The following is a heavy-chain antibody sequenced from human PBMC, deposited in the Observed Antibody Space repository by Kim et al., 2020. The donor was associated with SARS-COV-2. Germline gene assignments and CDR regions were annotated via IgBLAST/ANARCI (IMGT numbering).Heavy chain of an antibody. CDR3: ARTHEGGAADDAFDI. CDR1: GGSISSYY. V-gene: IGHV4-59*01. D-gene: IGHD1-26*01. CDR2: IYYSGST. Sequence: SETLSHTCTVSGGSISSYYWSWIRQPPGKGLEWIGYIYYSGSTNYNPSLKSRVTISVDTSKNQFSLKLSSVTAADTAVYYCARTHEGGAADDAFDIWGQG. J-gene: IGHJ3*02.